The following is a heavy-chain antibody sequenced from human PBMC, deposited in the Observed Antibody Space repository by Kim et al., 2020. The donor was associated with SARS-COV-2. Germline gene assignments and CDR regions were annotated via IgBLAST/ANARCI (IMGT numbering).Heavy chain of an antibody. J-gene: IGHJ3*02. CDR3: ARRLSNAVGGLDAFDI. CDR1: GGSFSGYY. V-gene: IGHV4-34*01. Sequence: SETLSLTCAVYGGSFSGYYWCWICKRPGTGLEWMGESNHSGSTNYNQTLKTRVSISVDTSKNQFSLKLSPVTAAATAVYYCARRLSNAVGGLDAFDIWGQGTMVTVSS. D-gene: IGHD2-8*01. CDR2: SNHSGST.